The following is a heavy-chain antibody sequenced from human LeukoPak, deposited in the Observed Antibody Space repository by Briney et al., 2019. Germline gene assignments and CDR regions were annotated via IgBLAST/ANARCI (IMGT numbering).Heavy chain of an antibody. D-gene: IGHD1/OR15-1a*01. J-gene: IGHJ4*02. Sequence: GGSLRLSCAASGFTFSSYEMNWVRQAPGKGLEWVSYISSSGSTIYYADSVKGRFTISRDNAKNSLYLQMNSLRSDDTAVYYCARVMNREGTNYWGQGTLVTVSS. CDR3: ARVMNREGTNY. V-gene: IGHV3-48*03. CDR1: GFTFSSYE. CDR2: ISSSGSTI.